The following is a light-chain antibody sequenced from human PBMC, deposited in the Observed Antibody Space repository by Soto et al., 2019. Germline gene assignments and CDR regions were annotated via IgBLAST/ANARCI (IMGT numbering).Light chain of an antibody. CDR3: QQYDNLSIT. Sequence: DIQMTQSPSSLSASVGDRVTITCQASQDISNYLNWYQQKPGKAPKLLIYDASNLETGVPSRFSGSGSGTDFTFTISILQPEDIATYYCQQYDNLSITFGQGTRLEIK. CDR1: QDISNY. V-gene: IGKV1-33*01. CDR2: DAS. J-gene: IGKJ5*01.